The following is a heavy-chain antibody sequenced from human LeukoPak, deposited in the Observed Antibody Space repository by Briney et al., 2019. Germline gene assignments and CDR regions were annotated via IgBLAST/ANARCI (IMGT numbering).Heavy chain of an antibody. D-gene: IGHD1-26*01. CDR1: GFTVSSNY. Sequence: PGGSLRLSCAASGFTVSSNYMSWVRQAPGKGLEWVANIKEDGSERNYVDSVKGRFTISRDSAKNSVYLQMDSLRAEDTAMYYCARYGSYFGYWGQGTLVTVSS. CDR3: ARYGSYFGY. V-gene: IGHV3-7*03. CDR2: IKEDGSER. J-gene: IGHJ4*02.